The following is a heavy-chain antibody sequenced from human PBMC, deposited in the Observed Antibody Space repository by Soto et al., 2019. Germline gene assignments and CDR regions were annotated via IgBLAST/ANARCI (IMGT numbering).Heavy chain of an antibody. Sequence: SLRLSCAASGFTFSDYPMNWVRQAPGKGLEWVSSIRTISSAIYFADSVRGRFTISRDNARNSLYLQMTSLRDEDTAVYYCARETPSFDSWGQGTLGTSPQ. V-gene: IGHV3-48*02. J-gene: IGHJ4*02. CDR2: IRTISSAI. CDR1: GFTFSDYP. CDR3: ARETPSFDS. D-gene: IGHD2-15*01.